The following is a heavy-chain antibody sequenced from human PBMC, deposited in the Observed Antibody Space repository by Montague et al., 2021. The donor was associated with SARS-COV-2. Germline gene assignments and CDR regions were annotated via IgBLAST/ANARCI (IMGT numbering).Heavy chain of an antibody. J-gene: IGHJ4*02. CDR1: GFPFSSYS. V-gene: IGHV3-21*01. CDR2: SSTRSSHI. D-gene: IGHD3-16*02. Sequence: SLILSWAASGFPFSSYSINSFRPAPGNGLEWVSTSSTRSSHIYYANSVKGLFTISRDNAQNSLYLQMNSLRAEDTAVYDCARDLNESVWGSYRYFDYWGQGTLVTVSS. CDR3: ARDLNESVWGSYRYFDY.